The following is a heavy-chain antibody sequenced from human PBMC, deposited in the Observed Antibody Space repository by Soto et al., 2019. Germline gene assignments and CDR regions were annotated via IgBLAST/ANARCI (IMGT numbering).Heavy chain of an antibody. D-gene: IGHD3-10*01. CDR1: GFTFSDYY. CDR2: ISSSGSTI. Sequence: QVQLVESGGGLVKPGGSLRLSCAASGFTFSDYYMSWIRQAPGKGLECVSYISSSGSTIYYADSVKGRFTISRDNAKNSLCLQMNSLRAEDTAVYYCARTMVRGVMTLQHYYYMDVWGKGTTVTVSS. V-gene: IGHV3-11*01. J-gene: IGHJ6*03. CDR3: ARTMVRGVMTLQHYYYMDV.